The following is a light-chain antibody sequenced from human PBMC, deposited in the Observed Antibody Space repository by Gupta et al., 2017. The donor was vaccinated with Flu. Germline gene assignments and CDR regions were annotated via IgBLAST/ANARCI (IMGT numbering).Light chain of an antibody. J-gene: IGKJ4*01. CDR1: RSVSTK. CDR2: HAS. CDR3: QQYQIWPPLT. V-gene: IGKV3-15*01. Sequence: EVVMTQSPATLSVSPGERATLSCRASRSVSTKLAWYQQKRGQAPRLLIYHASTRDTGIPARFSGTGSETEFTLTISSRQQEDFAIYYCQQYQIWPPLTFGGGTKVEIK.